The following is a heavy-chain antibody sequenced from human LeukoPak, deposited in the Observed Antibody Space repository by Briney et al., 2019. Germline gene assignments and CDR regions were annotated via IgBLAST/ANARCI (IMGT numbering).Heavy chain of an antibody. CDR3: AKDSRIAAAGQYYFDY. Sequence: GGSLRLSCAASGFTFSSYAMSWVRQAPGKGLEWVSAISGSGGSTYYADSVKGRFTISRDNSKNTLYLQMNSLRAEDTAVYYCAKDSRIAAAGQYYFDYWGQGTLVTVSS. CDR2: ISGSGGST. CDR1: GFTFSSYA. V-gene: IGHV3-23*01. D-gene: IGHD6-13*01. J-gene: IGHJ4*02.